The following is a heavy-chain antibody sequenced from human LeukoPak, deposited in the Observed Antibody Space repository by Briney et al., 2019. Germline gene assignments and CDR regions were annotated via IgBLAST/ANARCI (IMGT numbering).Heavy chain of an antibody. CDR3: VGTRSWEMVEYYFDY. V-gene: IGHV1-69*05. CDR2: IIPIFGTA. J-gene: IGHJ4*02. Sequence: SVKVSCKASGGTFSSYAISWVRQAPGQGLEWMGGIIPIFGTANYAQKFQGRVTITTDESTSTAYMELSSLRSEDTAVYYCVGTRSWEMVEYYFDYWGQGTLVTVSS. D-gene: IGHD5-24*01. CDR1: GGTFSSYA.